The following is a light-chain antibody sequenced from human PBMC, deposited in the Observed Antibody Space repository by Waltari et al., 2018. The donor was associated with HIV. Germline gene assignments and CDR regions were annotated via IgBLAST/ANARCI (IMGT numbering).Light chain of an antibody. CDR2: DVD. V-gene: IGLV2-11*01. CDR1: TPSLRDTNF. CDR3: SAFVASFSGV. J-gene: IGLJ3*02. Sequence: SALTQPRSVSGSPGRSVSIPCTGATPSLRDTNFVPWYQQPAGRAPRVVILDVDKRPSDGPGRFAGAKSGDTASLTISGLQPDDEALYCCSAFVASFSGVFGGGTQL.